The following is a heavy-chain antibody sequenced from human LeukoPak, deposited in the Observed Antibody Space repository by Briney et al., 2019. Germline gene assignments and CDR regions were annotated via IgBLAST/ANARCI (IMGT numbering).Heavy chain of an antibody. Sequence: ASVKVSCKASGYTFTGYYMHWVRRAPGQGLEWMGWINPNSGGTNYAQKFQGRVTMTRDTSISTAYMELSRLRSDDTAVYYCARDREYSSGWPYYYYYYGMDVWGQGTTVTVSS. CDR1: GYTFTGYY. V-gene: IGHV1-2*02. J-gene: IGHJ6*02. CDR2: INPNSGGT. CDR3: ARDREYSSGWPYYYYYYGMDV. D-gene: IGHD6-19*01.